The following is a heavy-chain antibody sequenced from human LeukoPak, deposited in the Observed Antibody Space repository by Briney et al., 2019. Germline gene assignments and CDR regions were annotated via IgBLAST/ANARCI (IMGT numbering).Heavy chain of an antibody. Sequence: GESLKISCKGSGYSFTSYWIGWVRQMPGKGLEWMGIIYPGDSDTRYSPSFQGQVTISADKSISTAYLQWSSLKASDTAMYYCARQRVDCSSTSYYGGWFDPWGQGTLVTVSS. D-gene: IGHD2-2*01. CDR3: ARQRVDCSSTSYYGGWFDP. CDR1: GYSFTSYW. V-gene: IGHV5-51*01. CDR2: IYPGDSDT. J-gene: IGHJ5*02.